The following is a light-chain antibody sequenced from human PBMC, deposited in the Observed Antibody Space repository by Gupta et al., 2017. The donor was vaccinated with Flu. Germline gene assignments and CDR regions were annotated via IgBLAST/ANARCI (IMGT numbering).Light chain of an antibody. CDR3: QEWDSNAPSWV. CDR1: NMGGKS. J-gene: IGLJ3*02. V-gene: IGLV3-9*01. CDR2: SET. Sequence: KTGTRSSGGNNMGGKSGHWYQQRPGQEPVLYIYSETNRRSGNRERVSGSNSGNTASLTISRAEDGDEDDCEWQEWDSNAPSWVFGGGTKLTVL.